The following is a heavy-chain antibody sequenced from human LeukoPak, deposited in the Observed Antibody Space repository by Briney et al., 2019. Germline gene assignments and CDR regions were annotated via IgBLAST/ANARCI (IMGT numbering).Heavy chain of an antibody. J-gene: IGHJ5*02. Sequence: SVKVSCKASGGTFSSYAISWVRQAPGQGLEWMGGIIPIFGTANYAQKFQGRVTVTADKSTSTAYMELSSLRSEDTAVYYCAREREETVAAAADGARWFDPWGQGTLVTVSS. V-gene: IGHV1-69*06. CDR2: IIPIFGTA. CDR1: GGTFSSYA. CDR3: AREREETVAAAADGARWFDP. D-gene: IGHD6-13*01.